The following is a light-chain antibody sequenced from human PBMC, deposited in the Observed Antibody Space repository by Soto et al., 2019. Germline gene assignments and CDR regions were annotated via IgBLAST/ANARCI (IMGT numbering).Light chain of an antibody. CDR2: AAS. V-gene: IGKV1-39*01. CDR3: QQYADSRLT. J-gene: IGKJ4*01. Sequence: DIQMTQSPSSLSASVGDRVTSTCRASQSISSYLNWYQQKPGKAPKLLIYAASSLQSGVPSRFSGSGSGTDFTLTISRLEPEDFAVYYCQQYADSRLTFGGGTRGDIK. CDR1: QSISSY.